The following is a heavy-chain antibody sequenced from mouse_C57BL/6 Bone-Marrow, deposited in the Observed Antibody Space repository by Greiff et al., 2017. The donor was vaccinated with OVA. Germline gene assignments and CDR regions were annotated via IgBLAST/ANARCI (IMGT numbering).Heavy chain of an antibody. J-gene: IGHJ4*01. CDR3: ATIYYDYDNYAMDY. V-gene: IGHV1-82*01. CDR1: GYAFSSSW. D-gene: IGHD2-4*01. CDR2: IYPGDGDT. Sequence: QVQLKQSGPELVKPGASVKISCKASGYAFSSSWMNWVKQRPGKGLEWIGRIYPGDGDTNYNGKFKGKATLTADKSSSTAYMQLSSLTSEDSAVYFCATIYYDYDNYAMDYWGQGTSVTVSS.